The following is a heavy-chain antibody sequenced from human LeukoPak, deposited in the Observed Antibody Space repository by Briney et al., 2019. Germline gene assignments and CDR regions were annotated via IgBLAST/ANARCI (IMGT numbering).Heavy chain of an antibody. V-gene: IGHV4-39*07. CDR2: INYRGST. J-gene: IGHJ4*02. CDR3: ATYKYDYVWGNQHFDY. D-gene: IGHD3-16*01. Sequence: SETLSLTCTVSGGSISSSTYYRAWIRQPPGKGLEYIGSINYRGSTYYNPSLKSRVTLSVDTSKNQFSLKLNSVTAADTAVYYCATYKYDYVWGNQHFDYWGQGTLVAVSS. CDR1: GGSISSSTYY.